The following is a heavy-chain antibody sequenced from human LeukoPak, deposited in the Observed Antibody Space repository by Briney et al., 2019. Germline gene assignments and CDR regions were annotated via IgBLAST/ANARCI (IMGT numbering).Heavy chain of an antibody. CDR1: GLTFSSYA. Sequence: GGSLRLSCAASGLTFSSYAMSWVRQAPGKGLEWVSAISGSGGSTYYADSVKGRFTISRDNSKNTLYLQMNSLRAEDTAVYYCAKDPNSSGWYLYYFDYWGQGTLVTVSS. CDR2: ISGSGGST. D-gene: IGHD6-19*01. J-gene: IGHJ4*02. V-gene: IGHV3-23*01. CDR3: AKDPNSSGWYLYYFDY.